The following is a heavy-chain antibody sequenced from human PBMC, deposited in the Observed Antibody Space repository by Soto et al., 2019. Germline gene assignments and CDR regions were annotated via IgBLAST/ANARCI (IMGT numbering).Heavy chain of an antibody. J-gene: IGHJ5*02. D-gene: IGHD3-9*01. Sequence: SETLSLTCTFSGGSISSYYWSWIRQPPGKGLEWIGYIYYSGSTNYNPSLKSRVTISVDTSKNQFSLKLSSVTAADTAVYYCARSYYDILTGYYSIRFDPWGQGTLVTVSS. V-gene: IGHV4-59*01. CDR2: IYYSGST. CDR1: GGSISSYY. CDR3: ARSYYDILTGYYSIRFDP.